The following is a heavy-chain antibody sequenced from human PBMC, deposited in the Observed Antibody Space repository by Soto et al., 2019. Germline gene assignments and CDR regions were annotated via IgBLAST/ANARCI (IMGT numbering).Heavy chain of an antibody. Sequence: GGSLILPWAASAFTFSRYHIHLVRQATEKGLEWVSAIGTAGDTYYPGSVKGRFTISRENAKNTLYLQMNSLRAEDTAEYYCAREEVVGAAMFGPYYSMDLWGQGTTVTV. J-gene: IGHJ6*02. V-gene: IGHV3-13*01. CDR2: IGTAGDT. CDR1: AFTFSRYH. D-gene: IGHD3-10*02. CDR3: AREEVVGAAMFGPYYSMDL.